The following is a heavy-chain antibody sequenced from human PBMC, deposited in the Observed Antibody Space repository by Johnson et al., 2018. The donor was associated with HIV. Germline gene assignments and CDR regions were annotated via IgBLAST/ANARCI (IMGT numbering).Heavy chain of an antibody. V-gene: IGHV3-20*04. CDR3: ARADTAMVRGAFDM. Sequence: VQLVESGGVVVQPGGSLRLSCADSGFTFDDYGMSWVRQAPGKGLEWVSGINWNGGSTGYADSVKGRFTISRDNAKNSLYLQMNSLRAEDTALYYCARADTAMVRGAFDMWGLGTLVTVSS. CDR2: INWNGGST. J-gene: IGHJ3*02. D-gene: IGHD5-18*01. CDR1: GFTFDDYG.